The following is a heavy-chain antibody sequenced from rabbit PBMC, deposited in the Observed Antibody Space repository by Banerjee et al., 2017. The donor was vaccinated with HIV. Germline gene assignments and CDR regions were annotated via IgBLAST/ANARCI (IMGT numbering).Heavy chain of an antibody. D-gene: IGHD1-1*01. Sequence: QEQLEESGGDLVQPGGSLKLSCKTSGFDFSSYGVSWVRQAPGKGLEWIGYINTNTGSAFYASWVNGRFTISKTSSTTVTLQMTSLTAADTATYFCARDLTGVIGWNFGLWGPGTLVTVS. CDR1: GFDFSSYG. CDR3: ARDLTGVIGWNFGL. CDR2: INTNTGSA. J-gene: IGHJ4*01. V-gene: IGHV1S39*01.